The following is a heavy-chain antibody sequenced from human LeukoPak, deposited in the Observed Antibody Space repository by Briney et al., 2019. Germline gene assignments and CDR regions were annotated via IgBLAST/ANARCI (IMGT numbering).Heavy chain of an antibody. V-gene: IGHV4-38-2*02. D-gene: IGHD2-2*02. CDR3: AREGYCSGTSCYNFNY. CDR1: GYSISSGYY. CDR2: IYHSGST. Sequence: ETLSLTCTVSGYSISSGYYWGWIRQPPGKGLEWIGSIYHSGSTYYNPSLKSRVTISLDTSKNQFSLNLSSVTAADTAVYYCAREGYCSGTSCYNFNYWGQGTLVTVSS. J-gene: IGHJ4*02.